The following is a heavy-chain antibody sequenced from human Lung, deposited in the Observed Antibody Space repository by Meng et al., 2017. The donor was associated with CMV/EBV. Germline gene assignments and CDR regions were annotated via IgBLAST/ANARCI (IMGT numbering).Heavy chain of an antibody. D-gene: IGHD3-22*01. CDR1: GFTFSCYS. CDR2: IRFDGTNK. J-gene: IGHJ6*02. Sequence: SCAASGFTFSCYSMNWVRQAPGKGLEWVANIRFDGTNKYHADSVKGRFTISRDNSKNTLYLQMNSLRAEDTAVYYCAKRGDSSGTYAMDVWGQGTTVTVSS. CDR3: AKRGDSSGTYAMDV. V-gene: IGHV3-30*02.